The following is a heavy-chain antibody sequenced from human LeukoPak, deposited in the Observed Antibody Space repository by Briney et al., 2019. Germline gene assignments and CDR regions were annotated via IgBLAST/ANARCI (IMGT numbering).Heavy chain of an antibody. J-gene: IGHJ4*02. V-gene: IGHV3-7*01. Sequence: GESLRLSCAASGFPFSTYWMSWVRQAPGKGLEWVANINQDGTEKYYVDSVKGRFTISRDYAKNSLYLQMNSLRAEDTAVYYCARQRTRNDRWEADYWGQGTLVTVSS. D-gene: IGHD1-1*01. CDR2: INQDGTEK. CDR1: GFPFSTYW. CDR3: ARQRTRNDRWEADY.